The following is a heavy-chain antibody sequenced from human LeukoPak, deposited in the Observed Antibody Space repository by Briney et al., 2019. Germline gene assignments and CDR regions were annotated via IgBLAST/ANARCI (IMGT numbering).Heavy chain of an antibody. Sequence: PSETLSLTCAVYGGSFSGYYWSWIRQPPGKGLEWIEEINHSGSTNYNPSLKSRVTISVETSKNKFSLKLSSVTAADTAVYYCARTGSGYTYYCYYMDVWGKGTTVTVSS. J-gene: IGHJ6*03. D-gene: IGHD3-22*01. CDR3: ARTGSGYTYYCYYMDV. CDR2: INHSGST. CDR1: GGSFSGYY. V-gene: IGHV4-34*01.